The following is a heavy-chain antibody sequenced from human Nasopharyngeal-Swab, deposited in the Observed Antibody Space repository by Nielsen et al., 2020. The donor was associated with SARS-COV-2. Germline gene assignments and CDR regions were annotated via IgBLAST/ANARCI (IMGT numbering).Heavy chain of an antibody. J-gene: IGHJ6*02. D-gene: IGHD6-13*01. CDR3: ARAGRGSSSWYVMDYYYSMDV. Sequence: WVRQAPGQGLERMGWINTNTGHPTYAQGFTGRFVFSLDPSVSTAYLQISSLKAEDTAVYNCARAGRGSSSWYVMDYYYSMDVWGQGTTVTVSS. V-gene: IGHV7-4-1*02. CDR2: INTNTGHP.